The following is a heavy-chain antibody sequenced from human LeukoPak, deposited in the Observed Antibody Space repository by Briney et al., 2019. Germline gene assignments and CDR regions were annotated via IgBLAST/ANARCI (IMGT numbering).Heavy chain of an antibody. CDR3: ARDSEVFYYGSGSYGY. CDR2: IYYSGST. D-gene: IGHD3-10*01. CDR1: GGSISSSSYY. J-gene: IGHJ4*02. Sequence: PSETLSLTCTVSGGSISSSSYYWGWIRQPPGKGLEWIGSIYYSGSTYYNPSLKSRVTISVDTSKNQFSLKLSSVTAADTAVYYCARDSEVFYYGSGSYGYWGQGTLVTVSS. V-gene: IGHV4-39*07.